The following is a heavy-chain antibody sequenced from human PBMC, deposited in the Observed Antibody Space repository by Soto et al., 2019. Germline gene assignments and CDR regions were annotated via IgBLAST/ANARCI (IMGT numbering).Heavy chain of an antibody. CDR3: ARHVEYGMDV. Sequence: SETLSLTCTVSGGSISSSSYYWGWIRQPPGKGLEWIGSIYYSGSTYYNPSLKSRVTISVDTSKNQFSLKLSSVTAADTAVYYCARHVEYGMDVWGQGTTVTVSS. J-gene: IGHJ6*02. CDR2: IYYSGST. V-gene: IGHV4-39*01. CDR1: GGSISSSSYY.